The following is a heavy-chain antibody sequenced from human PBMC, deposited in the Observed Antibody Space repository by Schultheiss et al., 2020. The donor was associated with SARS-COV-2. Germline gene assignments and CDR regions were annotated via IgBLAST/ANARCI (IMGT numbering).Heavy chain of an antibody. J-gene: IGHJ4*02. CDR2: IYYSGNS. V-gene: IGHV4-30-4*01. Sequence: SETLSLTCTVSGGSVSSGSYYWSWIRQPPGKGLEWIGYIYYSGNSYYRPSLKSRVTISLDTSKNQFSLEVTSVTAADTAVYYCARGGGRGLRELLLPDHWGQGTLVTVSS. D-gene: IGHD3-10*01. CDR3: ARGGGRGLRELLLPDH. CDR1: GGSVSSGSYY.